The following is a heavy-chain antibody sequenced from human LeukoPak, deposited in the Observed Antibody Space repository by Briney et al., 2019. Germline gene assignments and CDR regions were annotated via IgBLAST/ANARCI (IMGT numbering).Heavy chain of an antibody. J-gene: IGHJ5*02. D-gene: IGHD5-24*01. Sequence: SETLSLTCTVSGGSISSSGYYWGWIRQPPGKGLEWIGSIYYSGSTYYNPSLKSRVTISVDTSKNQFSLKLSSVTAADTAVYYCARIEMATIRGWFDPWGQGTLVTVSS. CDR2: IYYSGST. CDR1: GGSISSSGYY. CDR3: ARIEMATIRGWFDP. V-gene: IGHV4-39*07.